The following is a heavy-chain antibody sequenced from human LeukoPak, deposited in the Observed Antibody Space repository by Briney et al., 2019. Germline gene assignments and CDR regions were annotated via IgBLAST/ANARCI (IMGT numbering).Heavy chain of an antibody. V-gene: IGHV4-30-2*01. Sequence: SETLSLTCTVSGGSISSGGYYWSWIRQPPGKGLEWIGYIYHSGSTYYNPSLKSRVTISVDTSKNQFSLKLSSVTAADTAVYYCARGPTRYYYDSSGRALDYWGQGTLVTVSS. CDR3: ARGPTRYYYDSSGRALDY. CDR1: GGSISSGGYY. D-gene: IGHD3-22*01. CDR2: IYHSGST. J-gene: IGHJ4*02.